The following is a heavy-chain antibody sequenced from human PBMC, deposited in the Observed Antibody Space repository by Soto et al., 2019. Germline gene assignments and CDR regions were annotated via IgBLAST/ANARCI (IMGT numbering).Heavy chain of an antibody. D-gene: IGHD3-3*01. Sequence: QVQLMQSGAEVKKPGASINVSCQASGYKFNSFGIAWVRQAPGQGLEWLGWISEYNGNTNYTQKLQGRVTLTTDTPTTTAYMELRSLRSDDTAIFYCARAIGDFCNGHHFYMDVWGKGTTVIVTS. CDR3: ARAIGDFCNGHHFYMDV. CDR1: GYKFNSFG. V-gene: IGHV1-18*01. J-gene: IGHJ6*03. CDR2: ISEYNGNT.